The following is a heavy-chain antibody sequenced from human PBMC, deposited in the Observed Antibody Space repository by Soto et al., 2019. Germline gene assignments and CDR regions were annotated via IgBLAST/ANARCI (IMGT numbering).Heavy chain of an antibody. CDR1: GFTVSSNY. D-gene: IGHD6-6*01. Sequence: EVQVVESGGDLVQPGGSLRLSCAASGFTVSSNYMSWVRQAPGKGLEWVSIIYSGGYTNYADSVKGRFTISRDNSKNTLYLQMNSLRVEDTAVYYCARSVPPDYWGQGTLVTVSS. J-gene: IGHJ4*02. CDR2: IYSGGYT. V-gene: IGHV3-66*01. CDR3: ARSVPPDY.